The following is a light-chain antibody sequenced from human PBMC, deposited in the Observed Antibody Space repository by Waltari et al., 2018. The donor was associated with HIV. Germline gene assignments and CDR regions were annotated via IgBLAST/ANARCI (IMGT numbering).Light chain of an antibody. J-gene: IGLJ2*01. CDR2: STS. V-gene: IGLV7-43*01. CDR3: LLYYGGAPV. CDR1: TGAVTSGYY. Sequence: QTVVTQEPSLTVSPGGTVTLTCASSTGAVTSGYYPNWFQQKPGQAPRVLIYSTSNKHSWTPARFSGSLLGGKAALTLSGVQPEDEAEYYCLLYYGGAPVFGGGTKLTVL.